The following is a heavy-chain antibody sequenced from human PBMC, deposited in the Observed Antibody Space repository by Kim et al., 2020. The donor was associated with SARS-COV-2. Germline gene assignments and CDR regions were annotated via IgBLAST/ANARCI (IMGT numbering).Heavy chain of an antibody. D-gene: IGHD2-2*01. J-gene: IGHJ6*02. Sequence: GGSLRLSCAASGFTFSSYSMNWVRQAPGKGLEWVSSISSSSYIYYADSVKGRFTISRDNAKNSLYLQMNSLRAEDTAVYYCALIGCSSTSCYYYYGMDVWGQGTTLPFSS. V-gene: IGHV3-21*01. CDR1: GFTFSSYS. CDR3: ALIGCSSTSCYYYYGMDV. CDR2: ISSSSYI.